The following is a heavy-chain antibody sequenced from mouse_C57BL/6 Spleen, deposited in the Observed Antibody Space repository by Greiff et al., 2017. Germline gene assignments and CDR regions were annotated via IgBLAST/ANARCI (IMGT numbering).Heavy chain of an antibody. CDR1: GFNIKDDY. Sequence: VQLQQSGAELVRPGASVKLSCTASGFNIKDDYMHWVKQRPEQGLEWIGWVDPENGDTEYASKFQGKATITADTSSNTAYLQLSSLTSEDTAVYYCTTSFYDGYYVDYWGQGTSVTVSS. CDR3: TTSFYDGYYVDY. J-gene: IGHJ4*01. V-gene: IGHV14-4*01. CDR2: VDPENGDT. D-gene: IGHD2-3*01.